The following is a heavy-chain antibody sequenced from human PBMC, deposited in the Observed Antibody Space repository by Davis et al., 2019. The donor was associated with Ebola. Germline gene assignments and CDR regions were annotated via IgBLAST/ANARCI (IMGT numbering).Heavy chain of an antibody. Sequence: WVRQPPGKGLEWIAYVYHSGSTSYNPSLKSRLTISIDTSKNQFSLKLSSVTAADTAVYYCVRGDWNYLNSWGQGTLVTVSS. J-gene: IGHJ4*02. CDR2: VYHSGST. D-gene: IGHD3/OR15-3a*01. CDR3: VRGDWNYLNS. V-gene: IGHV4-30-4*08.